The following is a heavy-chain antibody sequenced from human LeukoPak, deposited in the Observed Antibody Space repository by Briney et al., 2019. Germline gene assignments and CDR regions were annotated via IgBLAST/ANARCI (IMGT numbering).Heavy chain of an antibody. Sequence: SETLSLTCTVSGGSISSSSYYWGWHRQPPGKELEWIGSIYYSGSTYYNPSLKSRVTISVDTSKNQFSLKLSSVTAADTAVYYCASFLPKSHWFDPWGQGTLVTVSS. CDR3: ASFLPKSHWFDP. V-gene: IGHV4-39*01. CDR2: IYYSGST. J-gene: IGHJ5*02. CDR1: GGSISSSSYY.